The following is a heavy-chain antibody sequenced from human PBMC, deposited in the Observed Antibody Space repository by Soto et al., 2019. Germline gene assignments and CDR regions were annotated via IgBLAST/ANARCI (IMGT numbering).Heavy chain of an antibody. V-gene: IGHV4-31*03. CDR2: IYYSGGI. CDR1: VCSITRGGYY. D-gene: IGHD4-17*01. CDR3: ARVSTVTKLDY. J-gene: IGHJ4*01. Sequence: TLSSPCTVSVCSITRGGYYWRWIRQHPGKGLEWMGYIYYSGGINYSPSLNSRLSITVDTSKNQLSLDLSSVTAADTAVYYCARVSTVTKLDYWGHGMLVTVSS.